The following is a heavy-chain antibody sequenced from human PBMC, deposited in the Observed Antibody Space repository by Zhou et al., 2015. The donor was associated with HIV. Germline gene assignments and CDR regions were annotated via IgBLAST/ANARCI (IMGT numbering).Heavy chain of an antibody. CDR2: IIPIFGTA. D-gene: IGHD3-10*01. Sequence: QVQLVQSGAEVKKPGASVKVSCKASGGTFSSYAISWVRQAPGQGLEWMGGIIPIFGTANYAQKFQGRVTITADESTSTAYMELSSLRSEDTAVYYCARGDYYGSGSDYYYYYGMDVWGQGTTVTVS. CDR3: ARGDYYGSGSDYYYYYGMDV. V-gene: IGHV1-69*01. CDR1: GGTFSSYA. J-gene: IGHJ6*02.